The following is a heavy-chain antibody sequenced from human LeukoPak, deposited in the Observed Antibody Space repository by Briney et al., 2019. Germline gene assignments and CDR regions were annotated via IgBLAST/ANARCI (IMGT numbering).Heavy chain of an antibody. V-gene: IGHV3-53*01. D-gene: IGHD5-24*01. CDR1: GFTVSSNY. Sequence: PGRSLRLSCAASGFTVSSNYMSWVRQAPGKGLEWVSVIYSGGSTYYADSVKGRFTISRDNAKNTLYLQMNSVRAEDTAVYHCAREVEMATLYDAFDIWGQGTMVTVSS. J-gene: IGHJ3*02. CDR3: AREVEMATLYDAFDI. CDR2: IYSGGST.